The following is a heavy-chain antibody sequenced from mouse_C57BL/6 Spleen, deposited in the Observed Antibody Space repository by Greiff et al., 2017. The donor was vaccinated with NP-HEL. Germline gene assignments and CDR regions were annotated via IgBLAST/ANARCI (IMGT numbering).Heavy chain of an antibody. Sequence: EVKLQESGPGLVKPSQSLSLTCSVTGYSITSGYYWNWIRQFPGNKLEWMGYISYDGSNNYNPSLKNRISITRDTSKNQFFLKLNSVTTEDTATYYCARATVWAMDYWGQGTSVTVSS. CDR1: GYSITSGYY. V-gene: IGHV3-6*01. CDR3: ARATVWAMDY. CDR2: ISYDGSN. D-gene: IGHD1-1*01. J-gene: IGHJ4*01.